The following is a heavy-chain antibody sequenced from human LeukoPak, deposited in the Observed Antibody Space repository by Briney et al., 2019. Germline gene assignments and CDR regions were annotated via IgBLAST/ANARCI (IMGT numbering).Heavy chain of an antibody. Sequence: GGSLRLSCAASGFTFSSYEMNWVRQAPGKGLEWVSYISSSTNTIYYADSVKGRFTISRDNAKNSLYLQMNSLRAEDTAVYYCAMWFDYWGQGTLVTVSS. CDR2: ISSSTNTI. J-gene: IGHJ5*01. CDR3: AMWFDY. CDR1: GFTFSSYE. V-gene: IGHV3-48*03.